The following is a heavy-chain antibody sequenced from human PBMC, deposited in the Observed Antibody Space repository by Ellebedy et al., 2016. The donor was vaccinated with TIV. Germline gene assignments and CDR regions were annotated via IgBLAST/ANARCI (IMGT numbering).Heavy chain of an antibody. J-gene: IGHJ6*02. D-gene: IGHD6-19*01. CDR2: ISYDGSNK. CDR1: GLTFSSYG. CDR3: AKDGPYSSGWTLGYYYYGIDV. Sequence: GESLKISXVASGLTFSSYGMHWVRQAPGKGLEWVAVISYDGSNKYYADSVKGRFTISRDNSKNTLYLQMNSLRAEDTAVYYCAKDGPYSSGWTLGYYYYGIDVWGQGTTVTVSS. V-gene: IGHV3-30*18.